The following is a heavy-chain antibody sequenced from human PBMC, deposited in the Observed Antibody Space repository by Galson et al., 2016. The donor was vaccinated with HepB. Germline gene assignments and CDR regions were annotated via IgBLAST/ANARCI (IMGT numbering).Heavy chain of an antibody. J-gene: IGHJ4*02. D-gene: IGHD1-1*01. CDR3: ARDPGTICHGINYHFDL. CDR2: ICSDGNEK. Sequence: SLRLSCAASGFTFGNYVMHWVRQTPGMGLAWVAVICSDGNEKYYADSVQGRFTLSRDNSKNTPYLQMDSLRLEDTALYYCARDPGTICHGINYHFDLWGQGSLVTVSS. V-gene: IGHV3-30-3*01. CDR1: GFTFGNYV.